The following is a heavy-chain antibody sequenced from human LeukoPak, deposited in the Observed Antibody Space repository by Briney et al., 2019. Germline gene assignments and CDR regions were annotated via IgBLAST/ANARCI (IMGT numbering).Heavy chain of an antibody. Sequence: GGSLRLSCAASGFTFSSYWMSWVRQAPGKGLEWVSGISGSGDSTYYADSVKGRFTISRDNSKNTLYLQMNSLRAEDTAVYYCAAPLFIAVAATGGFDYWGQGTLVTVSS. J-gene: IGHJ4*02. D-gene: IGHD6-19*01. CDR2: ISGSGDST. V-gene: IGHV3-23*01. CDR1: GFTFSSYW. CDR3: AAPLFIAVAATGGFDY.